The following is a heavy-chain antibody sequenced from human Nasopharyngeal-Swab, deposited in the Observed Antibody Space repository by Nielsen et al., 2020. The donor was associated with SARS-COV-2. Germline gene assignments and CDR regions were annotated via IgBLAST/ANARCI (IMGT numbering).Heavy chain of an antibody. Sequence: WLRQSPGKGLEWVGFIRSKAYGGTTEYAASVKGRFTISRDDSKSIAYLQMNSLKTEDTAVYYCTRGVAVFQHWGQGTLVTVSS. J-gene: IGHJ1*01. CDR2: IRSKAYGGTT. V-gene: IGHV3-49*02. CDR3: TRGVAVFQH. D-gene: IGHD2-15*01.